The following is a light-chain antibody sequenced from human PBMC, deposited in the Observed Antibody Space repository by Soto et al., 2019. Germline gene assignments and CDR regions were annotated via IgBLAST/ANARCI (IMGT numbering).Light chain of an antibody. J-gene: IGKJ4*01. Sequence: EIVLTQSPDTLSLSPGERATLSCRASQSVRSNYLAWYQQKPGPAPRFLIYDASSRATGIPDRFSGSGSGTDFTLTISRLEPEDFAVYYCQQYGSSPLTFGGGTKVEIK. V-gene: IGKV3-20*01. CDR2: DAS. CDR1: QSVRSNY. CDR3: QQYGSSPLT.